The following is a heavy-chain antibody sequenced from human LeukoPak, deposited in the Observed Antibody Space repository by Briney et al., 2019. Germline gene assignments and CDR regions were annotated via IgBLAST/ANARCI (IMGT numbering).Heavy chain of an antibody. CDR3: ARRAMGATSFDY. D-gene: IGHD1-26*01. CDR1: GFTFSDYY. J-gene: IGHJ4*02. Sequence: GGSLRLSCAASGFTFSDYYMTWVRQAPGKGLEWVSYISSSSNTVYYADPVKGRLTVSRDNANNSLYLQMNNLRAEDTAVYYCARRAMGATSFDYWGQGTLVTVSS. V-gene: IGHV3-11*04. CDR2: ISSSSNTV.